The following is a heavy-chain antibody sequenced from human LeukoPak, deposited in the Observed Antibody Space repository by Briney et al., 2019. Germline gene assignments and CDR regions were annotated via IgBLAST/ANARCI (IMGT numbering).Heavy chain of an antibody. Sequence: GGSLRLSCAASGFTFSSYWMSWVRQAPGKGLEWVANIKQDGSEKYYVDSVKGRFTISRDNAKNSLYLHMNSLRAEDTAVYYCVKDSPYYYDSSDYWGQGTLVTVSS. D-gene: IGHD3-22*01. CDR1: GFTFSSYW. CDR2: IKQDGSEK. CDR3: VKDSPYYYDSSDY. J-gene: IGHJ4*02. V-gene: IGHV3-7*03.